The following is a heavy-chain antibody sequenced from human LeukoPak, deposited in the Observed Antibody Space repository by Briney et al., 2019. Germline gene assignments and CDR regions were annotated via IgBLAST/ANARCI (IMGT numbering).Heavy chain of an antibody. V-gene: IGHV1-69*04. J-gene: IGHJ4*02. CDR1: GGTFSSYA. CDR2: IIPILGIA. D-gene: IGHD5-18*01. CDR3: ARGYSYGYGRFDY. Sequence: SVKVSCKASGGTFSSYAISWVRQAPGQGLEWMGRIIPILGIASYAQKFQGRVTITADKSTSTAYMELSSLRSEDTAVYYCARGYSYGYGRFDYWGQGTLVTVSS.